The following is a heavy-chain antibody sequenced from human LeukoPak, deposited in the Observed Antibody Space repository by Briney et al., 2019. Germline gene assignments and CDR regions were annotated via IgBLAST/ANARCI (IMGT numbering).Heavy chain of an antibody. CDR2: INPSTGGT. J-gene: IGHJ5*02. D-gene: IGHD1-1*01. CDR3: ARVAVRGVAGTRWLDP. CDR1: GYTFTGYY. V-gene: IGHV1-2*02. Sequence: ASVKVSCKASGYTFTGYYMHWVRQAPGQGLEWMGWINPSTGGTNYAQKFQGRVTMTRDTSISTGYMELSSLSSGDTAVYFCARVAVRGVAGTRWLDPWGQGTLVTVSS.